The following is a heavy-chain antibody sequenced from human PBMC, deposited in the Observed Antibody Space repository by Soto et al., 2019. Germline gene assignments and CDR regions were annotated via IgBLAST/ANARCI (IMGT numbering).Heavy chain of an antibody. Sequence: QVQLVQSGAEVKKPGASVKVSCKASGYTFTSHDMHWVRQAPGQGLEWMGVINPSGGSTSYAQKFQGRVTMTRDTSTSTVYMELSSLRSEDTAIYYCVSFIGVDGTDYWGQGTLVTVSS. CDR2: INPSGGST. CDR1: GYTFTSHD. J-gene: IGHJ4*02. CDR3: VSFIGVDGTDY. V-gene: IGHV1-46*01. D-gene: IGHD6-19*01.